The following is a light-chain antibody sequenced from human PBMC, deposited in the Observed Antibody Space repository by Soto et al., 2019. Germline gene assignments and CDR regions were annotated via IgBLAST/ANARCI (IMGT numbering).Light chain of an antibody. CDR2: AAS. Sequence: EIVMTQSPATLSVSPGEGATLSCRASQSVSSNLAWYQQKPGQAPRLLIYAASTRATGIPARFRGSGSGTEFTLTIPSLQSEDFAVYYCQQYNNWPPLTFGGGTKGEIK. CDR3: QQYNNWPPLT. V-gene: IGKV3-15*01. J-gene: IGKJ4*01. CDR1: QSVSSN.